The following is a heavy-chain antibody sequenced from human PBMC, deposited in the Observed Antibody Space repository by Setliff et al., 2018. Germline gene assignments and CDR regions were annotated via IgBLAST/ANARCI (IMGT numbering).Heavy chain of an antibody. D-gene: IGHD3-3*01. CDR3: AKDRRNVLRFKWFDP. CDR2: INSDGSST. Sequence: GGSLRLSCAASGFTFSSYWMHWVRQAPGKGLVWVSRINSDGSSTSYADSVKGRFTISRGSSKNTLYLQMNSLRAEDTAVYYCAKDRRNVLRFKWFDPWGQGTLVTVSS. V-gene: IGHV3-74*01. J-gene: IGHJ5*02. CDR1: GFTFSSYW.